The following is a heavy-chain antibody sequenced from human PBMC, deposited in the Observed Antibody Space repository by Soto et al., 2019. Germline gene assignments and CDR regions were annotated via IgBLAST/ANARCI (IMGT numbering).Heavy chain of an antibody. J-gene: IGHJ6*02. V-gene: IGHV4-59*01. CDR1: GCSISSYY. D-gene: IGHD3-9*01. CDR2: IYYSGST. CDR3: ARERSHYDILTGYYTSYGMDV. Sequence: SETLSLTCTVSGCSISSYYWSWIRQPQGKGLEWIGYIYYSGSTNYNPSLKSRVTISVDTSKNQFSLKLSSVTAADTAVYYCARERSHYDILTGYYTSYGMDVWGQGTTVTVSS.